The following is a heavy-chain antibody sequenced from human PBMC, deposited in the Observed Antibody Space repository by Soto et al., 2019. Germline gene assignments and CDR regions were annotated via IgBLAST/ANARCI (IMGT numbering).Heavy chain of an antibody. J-gene: IGHJ3*01. Sequence: QVQLVQSGAEVKKPGSSVKVSCKASGGTFSSYAISWVRQAPGQGLEWMGGIIPIFGTANYAQKFQGRVTITADESTSTAYMELRRLETEEKAVLLCSGNSGAPSFYFLGQGTMVTVSS. CDR3: SGNSGAPSFYF. CDR1: GGTFSSYA. CDR2: IIPIFGTA. V-gene: IGHV1-69*01. D-gene: IGHD2-15*01.